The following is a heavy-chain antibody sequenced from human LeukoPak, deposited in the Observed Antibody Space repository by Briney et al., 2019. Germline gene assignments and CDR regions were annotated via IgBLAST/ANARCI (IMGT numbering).Heavy chain of an antibody. D-gene: IGHD1-26*01. J-gene: IGHJ6*03. V-gene: IGHV1-46*01. Sequence: ASVKVSCKASGYTFTNYYMHWVRQAPGQGLEWMGIINPSGGSTSYAQKFQGRVTMTRDMSTSTVYMELSSLRAEDTAVYYCAKGKWYYYMDVWGKGTTVTISS. CDR1: GYTFTNYY. CDR3: AKGKWYYYMDV. CDR2: INPSGGST.